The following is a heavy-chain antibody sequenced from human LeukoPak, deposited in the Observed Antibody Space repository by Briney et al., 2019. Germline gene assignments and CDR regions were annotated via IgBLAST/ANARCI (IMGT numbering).Heavy chain of an antibody. CDR1: GFTFINYW. J-gene: IGHJ4*02. CDR3: AIVGTRPY. Sequence: PGGSLRLSCAASGFTFINYWMLWVRQAPGEGLVWVSRINSDGSSTRYADSVKGRFTISRDNAKHTVYLQMNSLRAEDTAVYYCAIVGTRPYWGQGTLVTVSS. V-gene: IGHV3-74*01. CDR2: INSDGSST. D-gene: IGHD1-7*01.